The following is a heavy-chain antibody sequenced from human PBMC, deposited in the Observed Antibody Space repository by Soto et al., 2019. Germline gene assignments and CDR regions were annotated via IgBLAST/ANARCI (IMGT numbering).Heavy chain of an antibody. J-gene: IGHJ6*02. CDR3: ARHVWYGGSSYGMDV. V-gene: IGHV5-10-1*01. CDR2: IDPSGSYT. CDR1: GYSFTSYW. D-gene: IGHD1-26*01. Sequence: KVSCKGSGYSFTSYWISWVRQMPGKGLEWMGRIDPSGSYTNYSPSFQGHVTISADKSISTAYLQWSSLKASDTAMYYCARHVWYGGSSYGMDVWGQGTTVTVSS.